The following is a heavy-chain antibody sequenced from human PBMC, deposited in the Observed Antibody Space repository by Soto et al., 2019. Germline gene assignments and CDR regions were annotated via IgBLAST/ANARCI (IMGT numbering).Heavy chain of an antibody. CDR1: GGSISSGGYY. D-gene: IGHD1-26*01. CDR3: ARAVSGHYYFDY. Sequence: LSLTCTVSGGSISSGGYYLSWIRQHPWKGLEWIGYIYYSGSTYYNPSLKSRVTISVDTSKNQFSLKLSSVTAADTAVYYCARAVSGHYYFDYWGQGTLVTVSS. CDR2: IYYSGST. V-gene: IGHV4-31*03. J-gene: IGHJ4*02.